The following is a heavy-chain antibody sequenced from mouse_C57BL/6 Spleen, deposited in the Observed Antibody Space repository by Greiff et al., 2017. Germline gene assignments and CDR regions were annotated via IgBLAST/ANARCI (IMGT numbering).Heavy chain of an antibody. CDR1: GYTFTTYP. D-gene: IGHD2-4*01. J-gene: IGHJ1*03. V-gene: IGHV1-47*01. CDR2: FHPYNDDT. CDR3: ARGGDYDVDASWYFDV. Sequence: QVQLQQSGAELVKPGASVKMSCKASGYTFTTYPIEWMKQNHGKSLEWIGNFHPYNDDTKYNEKFKGKATLTVEKSSSTVYLELSRLTSDDSAVYYCARGGDYDVDASWYFDVWGTGTTVTVSS.